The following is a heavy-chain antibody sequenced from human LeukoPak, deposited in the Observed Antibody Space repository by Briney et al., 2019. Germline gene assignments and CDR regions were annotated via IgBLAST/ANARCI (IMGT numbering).Heavy chain of an antibody. CDR3: ARGDYGDYGIGTWYFDL. CDR2: XXLIFGTA. V-gene: IGHV1-69*06. D-gene: IGHD4-17*01. J-gene: IGHJ2*01. Sequence: GASVKVSCKASGGTFSSYAISWVRQAPGQGLEWMXXXXLIFGTANYAQKFQGRVTITADKSTSTAYMELSSLRSEDTAVYYCARGDYGDYGIGTWYFDLWGRGTLVTVSS. CDR1: GGTFSSYA.